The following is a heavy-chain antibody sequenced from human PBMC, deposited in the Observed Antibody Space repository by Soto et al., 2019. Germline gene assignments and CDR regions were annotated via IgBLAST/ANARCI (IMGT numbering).Heavy chain of an antibody. Sequence: PGESLKISCQGSGYSFTSYWIGWVRQMPGKGLEWMGIIYPGDSDTRYSPSFQGQVTISADKSISTAYLQWSSLKASDTAMYYCARGYYDCWSGPIPVYYGMDVWGQGTTVTVSS. CDR1: GYSFTSYW. CDR3: ARGYYDCWSGPIPVYYGMDV. CDR2: IYPGDSDT. V-gene: IGHV5-51*01. D-gene: IGHD3-3*01. J-gene: IGHJ6*02.